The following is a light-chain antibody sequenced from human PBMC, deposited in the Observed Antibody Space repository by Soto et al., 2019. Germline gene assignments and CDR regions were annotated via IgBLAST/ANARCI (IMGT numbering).Light chain of an antibody. CDR2: AAS. J-gene: IGKJ4*01. CDR1: QDINIY. CDR3: QQYNIYPIT. V-gene: IGKV1D-16*01. Sequence: DVQMTQSPSSLSASVGDRVTITCRASQDINIYLAWYQQKPGNAPKSLIYAASSLQTGVPSRFSGSESGTDFTLTISNLQPEDSATYYCQQYNIYPITFGGGTKVEIK.